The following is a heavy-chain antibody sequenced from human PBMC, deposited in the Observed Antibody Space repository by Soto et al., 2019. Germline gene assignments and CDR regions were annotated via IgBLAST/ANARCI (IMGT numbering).Heavy chain of an antibody. CDR1: GFTFSTYA. CDR3: AKNSRALYVLDCFDY. CDR2: ISGSGGST. V-gene: IGHV3-23*01. D-gene: IGHD2-8*01. Sequence: HPGGSLRLSCAASGFTFSTYAMNWVRQAPGKGLEWVSGISGSGGSTFYADSVKGRFTISRDTSKNTVYLQMNSLRAEDTALYYCAKNSRALYVLDCFDYWGQGTLVTVSS. J-gene: IGHJ4*02.